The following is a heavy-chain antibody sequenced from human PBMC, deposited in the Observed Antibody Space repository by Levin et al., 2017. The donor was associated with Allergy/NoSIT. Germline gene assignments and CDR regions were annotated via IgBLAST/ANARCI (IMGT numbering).Heavy chain of an antibody. CDR1: GFTFITFA. CDR2: ISNDGNDK. V-gene: IGHV3-30*04. D-gene: IGHD5-18*01. J-gene: IGHJ4*02. Sequence: GGSLRLSCVASGFTFITFAMHWVRQAPGKGLEWVATISNDGNDKYYADSVKGRFTISRDNSKNTLYLQMNSLRTEDTAVYYCAKDRPNTASFDYWGQGTLVTVSS. CDR3: AKDRPNTASFDY.